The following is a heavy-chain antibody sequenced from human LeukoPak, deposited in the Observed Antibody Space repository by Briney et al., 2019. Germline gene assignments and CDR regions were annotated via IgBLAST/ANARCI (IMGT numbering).Heavy chain of an antibody. CDR2: INPEATTI. D-gene: IGHD6-13*01. CDR3: ARATYSSSWNSDY. V-gene: IGHV3-74*01. Sequence: GGSLRLSCAASGFTFSSYWIHWVRQAPGQGLVWVSRINPEATTISYADSVKGRFTISRDNAKNTLYLQMNSLRAEDTAVYYCARATYSSSWNSDYWGQGTLVTVSS. CDR1: GFTFSSYW. J-gene: IGHJ4*02.